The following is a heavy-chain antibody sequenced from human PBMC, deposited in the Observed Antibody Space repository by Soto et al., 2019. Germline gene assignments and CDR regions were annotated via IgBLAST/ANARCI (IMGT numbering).Heavy chain of an antibody. CDR2: ICYSGTT. V-gene: IGHV4-59*08. Sequence: SETLSLTCTVSGGSIRSYCWTWIRQPPGKGLEWIGYICYSGTTNYNPSLKSRVTISVDTSKNQFSLKLSSVTAADTAVYYCARQGDIVVVPAAHFDYWGHGTLVTVSS. CDR1: GGSIRSYC. J-gene: IGHJ4*01. CDR3: ARQGDIVVVPAAHFDY. D-gene: IGHD2-2*01.